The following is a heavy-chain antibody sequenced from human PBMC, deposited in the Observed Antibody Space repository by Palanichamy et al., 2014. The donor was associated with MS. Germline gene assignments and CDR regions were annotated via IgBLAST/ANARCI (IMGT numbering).Heavy chain of an antibody. Sequence: QVQLVEVWGRAWSSLGRSLRLSCAASGFTFTSYGMHWVRQTPGKGLEWVAAIWYDGSKQCYADSVKGRFTISRDVSKNTLYLQMDSLSTEDTAVYYCARDPQSSMDVWGQGTTVTVSS. CDR2: IWYDGSKQ. CDR3: ARDPQSSMDV. J-gene: IGHJ6*02. CDR1: GFTFTSYG. V-gene: IGHV3-33*01.